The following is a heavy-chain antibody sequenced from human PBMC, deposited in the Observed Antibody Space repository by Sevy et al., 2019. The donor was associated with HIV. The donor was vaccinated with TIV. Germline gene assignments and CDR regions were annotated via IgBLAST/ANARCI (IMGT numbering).Heavy chain of an antibody. D-gene: IGHD1-20*01. Sequence: GGSLRLSCAASGFTFSSYSMNWVRQAPGKGLEWVSYISSSSSTIYYADSVKGRFTISRENTKNSLYLQMNSLRDEDTAGYYCARYNAGYYSYYLDVWGKGTSVTVSS. J-gene: IGHJ6*03. CDR3: ARYNAGYYSYYLDV. CDR1: GFTFSSYS. CDR2: ISSSSSTI. V-gene: IGHV3-48*02.